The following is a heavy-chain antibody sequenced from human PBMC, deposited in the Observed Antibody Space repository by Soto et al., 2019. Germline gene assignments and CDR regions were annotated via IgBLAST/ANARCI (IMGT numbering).Heavy chain of an antibody. J-gene: IGHJ4*02. CDR1: GFTFSSYA. V-gene: IGHV3-23*01. CDR2: ISGSGGST. D-gene: IGHD2-15*01. CDR3: AKDLLFSIVVVAATPAFDY. Sequence: GGSLRLSCAASGFTFSSYAMSWVRQAPWKGLEWVSAISGSGGSTYYADSVKGRFTISRDNSKNTLYLQMNSLRAEDTAVYYCAKDLLFSIVVVAATPAFDYWGQGTLVTVSS.